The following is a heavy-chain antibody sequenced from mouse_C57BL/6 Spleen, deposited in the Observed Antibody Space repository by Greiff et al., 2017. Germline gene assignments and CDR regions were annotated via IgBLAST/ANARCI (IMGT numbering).Heavy chain of an antibody. Sequence: EVKLMESGGGLVKPGGSLKLSCAASGFTFSSYTMSWVRQTPEKRLEWVATISGGGGNTYYTHSVKGRFTISRDNAKNTLYLQLSSLRSGDTALYYCARCHCGTTMDYWGQGTSVTVSS. J-gene: IGHJ4*01. D-gene: IGHD1-1*01. CDR2: ISGGGGNT. CDR3: ARCHCGTTMDY. CDR1: GFTFSSYT. V-gene: IGHV5-9*01.